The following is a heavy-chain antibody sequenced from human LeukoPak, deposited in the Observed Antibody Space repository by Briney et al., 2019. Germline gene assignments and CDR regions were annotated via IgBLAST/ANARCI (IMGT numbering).Heavy chain of an antibody. CDR1: GFTFSSYS. CDR2: IGSSSSTI. V-gene: IGHV3-48*01. CDR3: ARGPITIFGVVTESAEYFQH. Sequence: PGGSLRLSCAASGFTFSSYSMNWVRQAPGKGLEWVSYIGSSSSTINYADSVKGRFTISRDNAKNTLYLQMNSLRAEDMAVYYCARGPITIFGVVTESAEYFQHWGQGTLVTVSS. J-gene: IGHJ1*01. D-gene: IGHD3-3*01.